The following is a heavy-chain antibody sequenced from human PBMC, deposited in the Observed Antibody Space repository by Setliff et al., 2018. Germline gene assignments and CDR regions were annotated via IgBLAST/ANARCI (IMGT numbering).Heavy chain of an antibody. D-gene: IGHD6-19*01. Sequence: SETLSLTCTVSGYSISSGYYWGWIRQPPGKGLEWIGSIYHSGSTYYNPSLKSRVAISVDTSKNQFSLKLSSVTAADTAVYYCARVGDSSGWYFSRYFDYWGQGTLVTVSS. CDR3: ARVGDSSGWYFSRYFDY. V-gene: IGHV4-38-2*02. CDR2: IYHSGST. CDR1: GYSISSGYY. J-gene: IGHJ4*02.